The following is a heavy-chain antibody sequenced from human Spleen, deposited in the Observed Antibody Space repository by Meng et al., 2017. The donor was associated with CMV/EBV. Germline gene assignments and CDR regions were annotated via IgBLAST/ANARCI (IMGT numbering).Heavy chain of an antibody. V-gene: IGHV3-11*06. CDR3: ARATVSPPRYFDY. CDR2: ISSSSSYT. CDR1: GFTFSDYY. Sequence: QVQLVESGGGLVKPGGSLRLTCAASGFTFSDYYMSWIRQAPGKGLEWVSYISSSSSYTNYADSVKGRFTISRDNAKNSLYLQMNSLRAEDTAVYYCARATVSPPRYFDYWGQGTLVTVSS. J-gene: IGHJ4*02. D-gene: IGHD4-17*01.